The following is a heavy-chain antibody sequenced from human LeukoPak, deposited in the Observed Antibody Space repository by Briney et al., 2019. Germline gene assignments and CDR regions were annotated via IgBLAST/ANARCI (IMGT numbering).Heavy chain of an antibody. Sequence: GGSLRLSCAASGFTFSSYWMHWVRQAPGKELVWVSRINSDGSSTSYADSVKGRFTISRDNAKNTLYLQMNSLRAEDTAVYYCATGEMAAIGDPWEFDYWGQGTLVTVSS. V-gene: IGHV3-74*01. CDR2: INSDGSST. D-gene: IGHD5-24*01. CDR3: ATGEMAAIGDPWEFDY. J-gene: IGHJ4*02. CDR1: GFTFSSYW.